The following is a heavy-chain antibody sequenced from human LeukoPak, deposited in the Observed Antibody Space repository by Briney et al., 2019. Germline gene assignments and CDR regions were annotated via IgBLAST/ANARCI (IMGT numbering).Heavy chain of an antibody. V-gene: IGHV3-30*18. CDR2: ISYDGSNK. CDR3: AKGGGYYLRDFDY. CDR1: GFTFSSYG. Sequence: GGSLRLSCAASGFTFSSYGMHCVRLAPGKGLEWVAVISYDGSNKYYADSVKGRFTISRDNSKNTLYLQMNSLRAEDTAVYYCAKGGGYYLRDFDYWGQGTLVTVSS. J-gene: IGHJ4*02. D-gene: IGHD3-3*01.